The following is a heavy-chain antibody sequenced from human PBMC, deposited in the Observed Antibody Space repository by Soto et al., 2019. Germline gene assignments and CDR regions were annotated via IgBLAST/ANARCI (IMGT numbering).Heavy chain of an antibody. CDR2: IYPGDSDT. CDR3: ARNTYSYDSSVCWFDY. V-gene: IGHV5-51*01. Sequence: GESLKISCKGSGYSFTSYWIGWSRQIPGKVLEWMGIIYPGDSDTRYSPSFQCQVTISADKSISTAYLKWSSLKASDIAMYSAARNTYSYDSSVCWFDYWGQGTLVTVYS. CDR1: GYSFTSYW. D-gene: IGHD3-22*01. J-gene: IGHJ4*02.